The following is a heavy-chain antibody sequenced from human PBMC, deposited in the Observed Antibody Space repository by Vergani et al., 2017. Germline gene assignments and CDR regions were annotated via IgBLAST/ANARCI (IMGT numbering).Heavy chain of an antibody. CDR1: GGSFSGYY. V-gene: IGHV4-34*01. J-gene: IGHJ4*02. CDR2: INHSGST. D-gene: IGHD3-10*01. Sequence: QVQLQQWGAGLLKPSETLSLTCAVYGGSFSGYYWSWIRQPPGKGLEWIGEINHSGSTNYNPSLKRRVTIAVDTSKNQFSLKLSSVTAADTAVYYCARLWFGEHDYWGQGTLVTVSS. CDR3: ARLWFGEHDY.